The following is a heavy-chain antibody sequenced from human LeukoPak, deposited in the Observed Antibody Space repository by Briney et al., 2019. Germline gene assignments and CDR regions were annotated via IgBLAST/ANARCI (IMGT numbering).Heavy chain of an antibody. CDR1: GFTFSDYY. CDR2: ISSSGSTI. CDR3: ARDEAAAGYYYYYYMDV. D-gene: IGHD6-13*01. J-gene: IGHJ6*03. V-gene: IGHV3-11*04. Sequence: GGSLRLSCADSGFTFSDYYMSWIRQAPGKGLEWVSYISSSGSTIYYADSVKGRFTISRDNAKNSLYLQMNSLRAEDTAVYYCARDEAAAGYYYYYYMDVWGKGTTVTVSS.